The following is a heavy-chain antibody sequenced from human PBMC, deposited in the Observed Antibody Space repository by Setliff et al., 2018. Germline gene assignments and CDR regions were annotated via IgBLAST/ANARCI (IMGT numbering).Heavy chain of an antibody. CDR2: IYYSRST. CDR3: ARAAGYSSSWYHYYYGMDV. J-gene: IGHJ6*02. D-gene: IGHD6-13*01. V-gene: IGHV4-39*01. CDR1: GGSISRSSYN. Sequence: SEPLSLTCTVSGGSISRSSYNWGWIRQPPGKGLEWIGSIYYSRSTYYNPSLKSRVTISVDTSKNQFSLKLSSVTAADTAVYYCARAAGYSSSWYHYYYGMDVWGQGTTVTVSS.